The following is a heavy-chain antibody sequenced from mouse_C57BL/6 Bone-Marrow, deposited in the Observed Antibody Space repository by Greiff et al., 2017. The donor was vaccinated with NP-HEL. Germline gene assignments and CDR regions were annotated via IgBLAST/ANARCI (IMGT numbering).Heavy chain of an antibody. CDR3: AIYGSSPYWYFDV. D-gene: IGHD1-1*01. J-gene: IGHJ1*03. CDR1: GFTFSSYA. CDR2: ISDGGSYT. V-gene: IGHV5-4*03. Sequence: DVKLVESGGGLVKPGGSLKLSCAASGFTFSSYAMSWVRQTPEKRLEWVATISDGGSYTYYPDNVKGRFTISRDNAKNNLYLQMSHLKSEDTAMYYCAIYGSSPYWYFDVWGTGTTVTVSS.